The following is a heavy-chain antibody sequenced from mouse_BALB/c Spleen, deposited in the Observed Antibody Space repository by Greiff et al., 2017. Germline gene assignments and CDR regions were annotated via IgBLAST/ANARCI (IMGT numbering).Heavy chain of an antibody. CDR2: ISSGSSTI. CDR1: GFTFSSFG. D-gene: IGHD2-1*01. CDR3: ASYGNYEFAY. J-gene: IGHJ3*01. Sequence: EVKLVESGGGLVQPGGSRKLSCAASGFTFSSFGMHWVRQAPEKGLEWVAYISSGSSTIYYADTVKGRFTISRDNPKNTLFLQMTSLRSEDTAMYYCASYGNYEFAYWGQGTLVTVSA. V-gene: IGHV5-17*02.